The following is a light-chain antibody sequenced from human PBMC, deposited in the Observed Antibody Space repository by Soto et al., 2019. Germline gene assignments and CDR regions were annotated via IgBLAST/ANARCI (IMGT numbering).Light chain of an antibody. Sequence: SALTQPASVSGSPGQSITISCTGTSSDVGGYNYVSWYQQHPGKAPKLMIYEVSNRPSGVSNRFSGSKSGNTASLTISGLQAEDEGDYHFSSYTSSTTLVFGGGTKLTVL. CDR2: EVS. CDR3: SSYTSSTTLV. V-gene: IGLV2-14*01. J-gene: IGLJ2*01. CDR1: SSDVGGYNY.